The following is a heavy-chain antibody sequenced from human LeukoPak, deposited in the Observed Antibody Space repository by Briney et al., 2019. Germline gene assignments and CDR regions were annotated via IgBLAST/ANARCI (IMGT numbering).Heavy chain of an antibody. Sequence: ASVKVSCKASGYTFTSYDINWMRQATGQGLEWMGRMNPNSGNIGYAPKFQDRVTMTRNTSIKTAYMELSSLRSEDMAVYYCARGFRDSSGRKPDYWGQGTLVTVSS. J-gene: IGHJ4*02. CDR2: MNPNSGNI. V-gene: IGHV1-8*01. CDR1: GYTFTSYD. D-gene: IGHD3-22*01. CDR3: ARGFRDSSGRKPDY.